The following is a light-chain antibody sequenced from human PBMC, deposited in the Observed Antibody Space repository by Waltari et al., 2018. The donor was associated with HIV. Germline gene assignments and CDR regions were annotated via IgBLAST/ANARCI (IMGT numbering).Light chain of an antibody. CDR1: SPTIGNNY. CDR2: DNN. J-gene: IGLJ2*01. CDR3: GTWDSSLSAVV. Sequence: QSVLTQPPSVSAAPGPKVTISCPGSSPTIGNNYVSWYQQIPGTAPKLLTYDNNKRPSGIPDRFSGSKSGTSATLGITGLQTGDEADYYCGTWDSSLSAVVFGGGTKLTVL. V-gene: IGLV1-51*01.